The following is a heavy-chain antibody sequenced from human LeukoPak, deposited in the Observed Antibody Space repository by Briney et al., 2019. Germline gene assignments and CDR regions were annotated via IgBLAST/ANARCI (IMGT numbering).Heavy chain of an antibody. D-gene: IGHD3-10*01. V-gene: IGHV3-43*02. CDR2: INWNSGST. J-gene: IGHJ4*02. Sequence: GGSLRLXCATSGFTFDNYAMHWVRQAPGKGLEWVSLINWNSGSTKYANSGKGRFTISRDNSKNSLYLQMDGLRTEDAGFYYCPRGRGSGSYLVDYLCQGTLVTVSS. CDR1: GFTFDNYA. CDR3: PRGRGSGSYLVDY.